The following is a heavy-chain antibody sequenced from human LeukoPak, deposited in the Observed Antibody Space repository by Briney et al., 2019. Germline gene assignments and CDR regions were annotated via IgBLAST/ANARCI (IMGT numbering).Heavy chain of an antibody. Sequence: PSETLSLTCAVYGGSFSGYYWSWIRQPPGKGLEWIGEINHSGGTNYNPSLKSRVTISVDTSKNQFSLKLSSVTAADTAVYYCARGRSGSYYYYYGMDVWGQGTTVTVSS. CDR1: GGSFSGYY. V-gene: IGHV4-34*01. J-gene: IGHJ6*02. CDR3: ARGRSGSYYYYYGMDV. D-gene: IGHD1-26*01. CDR2: INHSGGT.